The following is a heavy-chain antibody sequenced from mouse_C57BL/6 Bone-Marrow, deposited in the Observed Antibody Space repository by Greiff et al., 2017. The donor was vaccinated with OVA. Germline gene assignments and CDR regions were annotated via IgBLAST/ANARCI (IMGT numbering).Heavy chain of an antibody. Sequence: QVQLQQSGPELVKPGASVKISCKASGYAFSSSWMNWVKQRPGKGLEWIGRIYPGDGDTNYNGKFKGKATLTADKSSSTAYMQLSSLTSEDSAVYYCARAGSSGYAMDYWGQGTSVTVSS. CDR2: IYPGDGDT. CDR1: GYAFSSSW. V-gene: IGHV1-82*01. D-gene: IGHD3-2*02. CDR3: ARAGSSGYAMDY. J-gene: IGHJ4*01.